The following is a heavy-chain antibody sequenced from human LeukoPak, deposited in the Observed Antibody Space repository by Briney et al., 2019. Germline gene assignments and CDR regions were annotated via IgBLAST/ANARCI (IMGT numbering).Heavy chain of an antibody. D-gene: IGHD3-22*01. V-gene: IGHV1-46*01. CDR3: ARGGDYYDSSGDLWYAFDI. Sequence: ASVKVSCKASGYTFTSYYMHWVRQAPGQGLEWMGIINPSGGSTSYAQKFQGRVTMTRDMSTSTVYMELSSLRSEDTAVYYCARGGDYYDSSGDLWYAFDIWGQGTMVTVSS. CDR1: GYTFTSYY. CDR2: INPSGGST. J-gene: IGHJ3*02.